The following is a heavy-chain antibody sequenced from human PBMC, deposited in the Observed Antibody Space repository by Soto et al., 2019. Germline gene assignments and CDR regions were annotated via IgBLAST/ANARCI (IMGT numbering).Heavy chain of an antibody. D-gene: IGHD2-15*01. CDR1: GGSLSTNP. J-gene: IGHJ4*02. CDR2: TGSGTGPG. Sequence: SVKVSCKASGGSLSTNPISWVRQAPGQGLEWMGGTGSGTGPGNNAQKFQGRLTVTADKSTSTVYMELTNLSSEDTAVYYCARRDSGGFFRFFDSWGQGTLVTVSS. CDR3: ARRDSGGFFRFFDS. V-gene: IGHV1-69*06.